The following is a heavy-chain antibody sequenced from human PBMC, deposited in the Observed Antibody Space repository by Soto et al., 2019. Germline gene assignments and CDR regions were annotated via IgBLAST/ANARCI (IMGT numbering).Heavy chain of an antibody. CDR1: GYTLTELF. Sequence: ASVKVSCKVSGYTLTELFMHWVRQAPGKGLEWMGGFDPEDGETIYAQKFQGRVTMTEDTSTDTAYMELSSLRSEDTAVYYCATGGRGVTRYYFDYWGQGTLVTVSS. V-gene: IGHV1-24*01. D-gene: IGHD3-10*01. CDR2: FDPEDGET. CDR3: ATGGRGVTRYYFDY. J-gene: IGHJ4*02.